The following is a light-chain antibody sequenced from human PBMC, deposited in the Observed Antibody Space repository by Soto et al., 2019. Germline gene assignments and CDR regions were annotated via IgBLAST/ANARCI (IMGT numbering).Light chain of an antibody. CDR1: QTISSL. CDR2: KAS. J-gene: IGKJ1*01. V-gene: IGKV1-5*03. Sequence: DIQMTQSPSTLSESVGDRVTIICRASQTISSLLAWYQQKPGKAPKLLIYKASTLKSGVPSRFSGSGSGTEFTLTISSLQPDDFATYYCQHYNSYSEAFGQGTKVELK. CDR3: QHYNSYSEA.